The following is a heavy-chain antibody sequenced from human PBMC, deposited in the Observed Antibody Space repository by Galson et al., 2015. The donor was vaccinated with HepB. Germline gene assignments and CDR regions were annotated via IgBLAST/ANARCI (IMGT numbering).Heavy chain of an antibody. J-gene: IGHJ4*02. Sequence: SLRLSCAASGFTFSNYGMHWVRQAPGKGLEWVALIWKDGSNKYYADSVKGRFSISRDNSKNALYLQMNSLRAEDTAMYFYAREDRYTYIVSFDYWGQGARVTVSS. D-gene: IGHD5-18*01. CDR1: GFTFSNYG. V-gene: IGHV3-33*01. CDR2: IWKDGSNK. CDR3: AREDRYTYIVSFDY.